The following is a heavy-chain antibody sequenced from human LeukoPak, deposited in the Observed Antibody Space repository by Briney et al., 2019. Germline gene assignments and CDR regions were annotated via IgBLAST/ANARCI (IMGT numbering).Heavy chain of an antibody. J-gene: IGHJ2*01. CDR1: GGSISSYY. Sequence: SETLSLTCTVSGGSISSYYWSWIRQPPGKGLEWIGYIYYSGSTNYNPSLKSRVTISVDTSKNQFSLKLSSVTAADTAVYYCARTGSYQGYWYFDLWGRGTLVTVSS. D-gene: IGHD1-26*01. CDR2: IYYSGST. CDR3: ARTGSYQGYWYFDL. V-gene: IGHV4-59*01.